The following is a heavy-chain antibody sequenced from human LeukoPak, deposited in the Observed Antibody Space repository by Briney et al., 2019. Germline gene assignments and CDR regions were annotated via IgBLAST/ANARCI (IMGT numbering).Heavy chain of an antibody. V-gene: IGHV4-30-2*01. D-gene: IGHD2-15*01. J-gene: IGHJ4*02. CDR1: GGSISSGGYS. CDR3: ARGYCSGGSCYSFDY. CDR2: IYHSGST. Sequence: SQTLSLTCAVSGGSISSGGYSWSWIRQPPGKGLEWIGYIYHSGSTYYNPSLKSRVTISVDRSKNQFSLKLSSVTAADTGVYYCARGYCSGGSCYSFDYWGQGTLVTVSS.